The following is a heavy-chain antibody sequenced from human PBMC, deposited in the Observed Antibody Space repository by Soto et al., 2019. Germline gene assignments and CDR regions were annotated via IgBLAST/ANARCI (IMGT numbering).Heavy chain of an antibody. V-gene: IGHV4-59*01. J-gene: IGHJ2*01. CDR2: VYSSGTT. CDR1: GGSSNGYY. D-gene: IGHD2-21*01. Sequence: SETLSLTCTVSGGSSNGYYYNWIRQSPGKGLDWLGNVYSSGTTKYNPSLKSRVTMSVDTSKTQFSLQLSSVTAADTAIYYCARARVSTFWFFDLWGRGTLVTVSS. CDR3: ARARVSTFWFFDL.